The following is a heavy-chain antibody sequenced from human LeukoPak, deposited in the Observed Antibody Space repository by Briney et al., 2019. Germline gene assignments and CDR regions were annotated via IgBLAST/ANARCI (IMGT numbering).Heavy chain of an antibody. Sequence: SVKVSCKASGYTFTTYYIHWVRQAPGQGLEWMGGIIPIFGTANYAQKFQGRVTITADKSTSTAYMELSSLRSEDTAVYYCATSAMVYDAFDIWGQGTMVTVSS. D-gene: IGHD5-18*01. V-gene: IGHV1-69*06. CDR1: GYTFTTYY. CDR2: IIPIFGTA. CDR3: ATSAMVYDAFDI. J-gene: IGHJ3*02.